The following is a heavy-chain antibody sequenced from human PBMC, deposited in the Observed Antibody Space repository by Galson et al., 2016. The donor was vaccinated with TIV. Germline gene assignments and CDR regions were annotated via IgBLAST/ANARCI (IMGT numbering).Heavy chain of an antibody. CDR2: IYPDDSNT. CDR1: GFSFTRYW. D-gene: IGHD1-26*01. CDR3: GSGQDIEW. Sequence: QSGAEVKKPGESLKISCKCSGFSFTRYWIAWVRQMPGNGLEWMGLIYPDDSNTTYSPSFQGQVTISVDKSITTAYLHWSGLKAPDTAMYYCGSGQDIEWWGQGTLVTVSS. J-gene: IGHJ1*01. V-gene: IGHV5-51*03.